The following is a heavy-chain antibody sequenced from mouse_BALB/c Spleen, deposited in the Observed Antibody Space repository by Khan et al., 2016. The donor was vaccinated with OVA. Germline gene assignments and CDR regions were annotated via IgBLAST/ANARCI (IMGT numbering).Heavy chain of an antibody. CDR1: GYSFTGYF. Sequence: VQLKQSGPELVRPGASVKISCKASGYSFTGYFMNWVMQSHGKSLEWIGRINPHIGETFYNQRFKDKATLTVDESYSTAHMELRSLASDDSSVYYCTRIYRSDFDYWGQGTTLTVSS. D-gene: IGHD1-1*01. V-gene: IGHV1-20*02. CDR3: TRIYRSDFDY. CDR2: INPHIGET. J-gene: IGHJ2*01.